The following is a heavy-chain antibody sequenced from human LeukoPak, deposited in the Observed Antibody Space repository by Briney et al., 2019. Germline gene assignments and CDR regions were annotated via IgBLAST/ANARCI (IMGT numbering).Heavy chain of an antibody. CDR1: GGSISSYY. CDR3: VRGVEMATILNYFDY. D-gene: IGHD5-24*01. Sequence: RSSETLSLTCTVSGGSISSYYWSWIRQPPGKGLEWVGYIYYSGSTNYNPSLKGRVTISVDTSKNQFSLKMSSVTAADTAVYYCVRGVEMATILNYFDYWGQGTLVTVSS. V-gene: IGHV4-59*01. CDR2: IYYSGST. J-gene: IGHJ4*02.